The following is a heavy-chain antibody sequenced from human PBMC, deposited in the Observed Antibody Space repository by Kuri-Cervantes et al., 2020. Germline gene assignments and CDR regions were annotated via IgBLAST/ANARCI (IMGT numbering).Heavy chain of an antibody. CDR1: GGTFRSYA. Sequence: ASVKVSCKASGGTFRSYAISWVRQAPGQGLEWMGWINPNTGGTNYTQKFLGRVTMTRDTTFSTAYMQLTRLKFDDTAVYYCASGPDTEYFHHWGLGTLVTVSS. J-gene: IGHJ1*01. CDR2: INPNTGGT. V-gene: IGHV1-2*02. CDR3: ASGPDTEYFHH.